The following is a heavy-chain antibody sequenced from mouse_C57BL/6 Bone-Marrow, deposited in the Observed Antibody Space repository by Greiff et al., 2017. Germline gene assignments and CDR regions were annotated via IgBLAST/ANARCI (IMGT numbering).Heavy chain of an antibody. Sequence: VKLMESGPGLVKPSQSLFLTCSITGFPITSGYYWIWIRQSPGKPLEWMGYITHSGETFYNPSLQSPISITRETSKNQFFLQLNSVTTEDTAMYYCAGDKSSSSDYWGQGTTLTVSS. V-gene: IGHV12-3*01. CDR3: AGDKSSSSDY. J-gene: IGHJ2*01. D-gene: IGHD1-1*01. CDR1: GFPITSGYY. CDR2: ITHSGET.